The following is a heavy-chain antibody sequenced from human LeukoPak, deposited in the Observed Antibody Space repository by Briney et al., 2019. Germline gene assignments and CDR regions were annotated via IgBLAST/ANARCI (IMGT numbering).Heavy chain of an antibody. V-gene: IGHV3-20*04. J-gene: IGHJ4*02. Sequence: GGSLRLSCAASGFTFDDYGMSWVRQPPGKGLEWVSGINWNGGSIGYVDSVKGRFTISRDNAKNSLYLQMNSLRAEDTALYYCARVGIYGDYNRYFDCWGQGTLVTVSS. CDR2: INWNGGSI. CDR1: GFTFDDYG. CDR3: ARVGIYGDYNRYFDC. D-gene: IGHD4-17*01.